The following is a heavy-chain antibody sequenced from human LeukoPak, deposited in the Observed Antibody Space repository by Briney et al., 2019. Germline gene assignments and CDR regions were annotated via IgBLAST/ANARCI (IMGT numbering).Heavy chain of an antibody. CDR3: ARHYGGLDDY. CDR1: GDTFSSYG. CDR2: IIPIVGST. Sequence: EASVKVSCKTSGDTFSSYGISWVRQAPGQGPEWMGRIIPIVGSTNYAEKLQGRVTITADKSTSTVYMELSSLRSEDTAVYYCARHYGGLDDYWGQGTLIIVSS. J-gene: IGHJ4*02. V-gene: IGHV1-69*04. D-gene: IGHD4-23*01.